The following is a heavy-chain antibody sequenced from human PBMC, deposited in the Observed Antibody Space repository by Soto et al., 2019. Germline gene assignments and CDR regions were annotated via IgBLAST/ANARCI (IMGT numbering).Heavy chain of an antibody. D-gene: IGHD7-27*01. CDR1: GFILNNYA. CDR2: IGGTDGDSDGVP. CDR3: VKRGRNWGAFDF. Sequence: VQLLESGGDLVQSGGSLRLSCVASGFILNNYAMSWVRQAPGKGLEWVSTIGGTDGDSDGVPWYEDSVKGRFTISRDISATPLFRHMANLRAEASALFYGVKRGRNWGAFDFWGQGTTVVVSS. V-gene: IGHV3-23*01. J-gene: IGHJ3*01.